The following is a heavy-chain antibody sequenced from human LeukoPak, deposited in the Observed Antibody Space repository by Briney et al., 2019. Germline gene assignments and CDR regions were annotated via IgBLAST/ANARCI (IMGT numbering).Heavy chain of an antibody. V-gene: IGHV1-18*01. CDR2: ISAYNGNT. CDR1: GYTFTSYG. D-gene: IGHD2-2*02. J-gene: IGHJ4*02. CDR3: ARDYWAHCSSTSCYTGIVX. Sequence: ASVKVSCKASGYTFTSYGISWVRQAPGQGLEWMGWISAYNGNTNYAQKLQGRVTMTTDTSTSTAYMELRSLRSDDTAVYYCARDYWAHCSSTSCYTGIVXWXXGTLVTVSS.